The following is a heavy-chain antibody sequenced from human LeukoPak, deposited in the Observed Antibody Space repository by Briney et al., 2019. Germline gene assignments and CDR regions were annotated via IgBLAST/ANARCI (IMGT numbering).Heavy chain of an antibody. CDR1: GFTFSSYS. J-gene: IGHJ4*02. D-gene: IGHD7-27*01. Sequence: GGSLRLSCAASGFTFSSYSMNWVRQAPGKGLEWVSSISSHSRYIYYASSMRGRFTISRDDAKNSLYLEMNSLRGEDTAVYYCARDGVPGAFDYWGQGTLVTVSS. CDR2: ISSHSRYI. CDR3: ARDGVPGAFDY. V-gene: IGHV3-21*01.